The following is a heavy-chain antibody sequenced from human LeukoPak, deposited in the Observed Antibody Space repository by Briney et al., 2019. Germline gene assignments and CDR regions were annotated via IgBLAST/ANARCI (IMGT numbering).Heavy chain of an antibody. CDR1: GGSISSSSYY. Sequence: SETLSLTCTVSGGSISSSSYYWGWIRQPPGKGLEWLGGIHYSGTTYYNPSLKSRVTISVDTSKNQFSLKLSSVTAADTAVYYCARVWEDRGTYPFDYWGQGTLVTVSS. CDR2: IHYSGTT. D-gene: IGHD3-16*01. V-gene: IGHV4-39*07. CDR3: ARVWEDRGTYPFDY. J-gene: IGHJ4*02.